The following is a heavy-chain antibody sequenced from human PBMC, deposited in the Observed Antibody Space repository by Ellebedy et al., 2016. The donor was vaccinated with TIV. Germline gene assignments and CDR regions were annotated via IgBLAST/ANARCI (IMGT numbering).Heavy chain of an antibody. Sequence: PGGSLRLSCAASGFTFSRFWMAWVRQAPGKGLEWVATINQGGSETYYVDSVKGRFTISRDSSKNSLYLQMNSLRADDTALYYCASAARGSGAYESFWGQGTLVTVSS. J-gene: IGHJ4*02. CDR2: INQGGSET. D-gene: IGHD5-12*01. V-gene: IGHV3-7*01. CDR3: ASAARGSGAYESF. CDR1: GFTFSRFW.